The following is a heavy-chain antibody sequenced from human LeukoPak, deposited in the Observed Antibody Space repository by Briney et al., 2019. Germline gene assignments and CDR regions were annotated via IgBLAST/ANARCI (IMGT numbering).Heavy chain of an antibody. CDR2: ISSSVSTI. D-gene: IGHD3-10*02. J-gene: IGHJ6*04. Sequence: GGSLSPSRAASRFTLSSYEINWVGQAPGKGVEGVSYISSSVSTIYYAASVKGRFTISRHNAKNSLYLQINSLRAHATAVYYCAELGITMTGGVWGKGTTVTISS. CDR3: AELGITMTGGV. V-gene: IGHV3-48*03. CDR1: RFTLSSYE.